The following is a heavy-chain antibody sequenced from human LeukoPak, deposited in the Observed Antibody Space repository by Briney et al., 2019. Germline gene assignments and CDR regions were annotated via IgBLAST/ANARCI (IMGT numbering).Heavy chain of an antibody. CDR3: ARHVVFTWFNYDYYYMDV. V-gene: IGHV4-4*09. J-gene: IGHJ6*03. D-gene: IGHD2-21*01. Sequence: SETLSLTCTVSGASISTYYWSWVRQPPGKGLEWIGYIYTSGSTNYNPSLKSRVTILVDTSKNQFSLKLSSVTAADTAVYYCARHVVFTWFNYDYYYMDVWGKGTTVTVSS. CDR2: IYTSGST. CDR1: GASISTYY.